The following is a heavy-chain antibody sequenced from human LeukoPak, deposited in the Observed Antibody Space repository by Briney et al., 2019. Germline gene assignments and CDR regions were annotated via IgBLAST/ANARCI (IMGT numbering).Heavy chain of an antibody. Sequence: SVKVSCKASGGTFSSYAISWVRQAPGQGLEWMGGIIPIFGTANYAQKFQGRVTITADESTSTAYMELSSLRSEDTAVYYCAREGFGESYLDYWGQGTLVTASS. CDR2: IIPIFGTA. D-gene: IGHD3-10*01. V-gene: IGHV1-69*13. J-gene: IGHJ4*02. CDR1: GGTFSSYA. CDR3: AREGFGESYLDY.